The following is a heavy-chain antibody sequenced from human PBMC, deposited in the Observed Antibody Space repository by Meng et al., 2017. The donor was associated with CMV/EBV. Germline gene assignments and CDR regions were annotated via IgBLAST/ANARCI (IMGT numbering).Heavy chain of an antibody. CDR1: GYTFTGYY. V-gene: IGHV1-2*02. J-gene: IGHJ4*02. D-gene: IGHD3-9*01. CDR2: INPNSGGT. CDR3: ARVGRYFVVLDY. Sequence: ASVKVSCKASGYTFTGYYMHWVRQASGQGLEWMGWINPNSGGTNYAQKFQGRVTMTRDTSISTAYMEPSRLRSDDTAVYYCARVGRYFVVLDYWGQRTLVTVSS.